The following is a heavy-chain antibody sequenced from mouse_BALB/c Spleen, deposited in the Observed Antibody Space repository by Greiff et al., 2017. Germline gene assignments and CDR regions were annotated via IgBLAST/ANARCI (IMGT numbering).Heavy chain of an antibody. CDR1: GYTFTDYA. D-gene: IGHD2-14*01. V-gene: IGHV1-67*01. Sequence: QVQLKESGPELVRPGVSVKISCKGSGYTFTDYAMHWVKQSHAKSLEWIGVISTYYGNTNYNQKFKGKATMTVDKSSSTAYMELARLTSEDSAIYYCARSGRYDDAMDYWGQGTSVTVSS. J-gene: IGHJ4*01. CDR2: ISTYYGNT. CDR3: ARSGRYDDAMDY.